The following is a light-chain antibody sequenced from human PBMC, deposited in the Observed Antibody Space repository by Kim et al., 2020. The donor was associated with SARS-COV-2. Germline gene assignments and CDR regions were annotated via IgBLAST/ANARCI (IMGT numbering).Light chain of an antibody. CDR3: QSYDSSNYVV. V-gene: IGLV6-57*03. J-gene: IGLJ2*01. CDR1: SGSIASNY. CDR2: EDN. Sequence: KTVTITCTRSSGSIASNYAQWYQQRPGSAPTTVIYEDNQRPSGVPDRFSGSIDSSSNSASLTISGLKTENEADYYCQSYDSSNYVVFGGGTQLTVL.